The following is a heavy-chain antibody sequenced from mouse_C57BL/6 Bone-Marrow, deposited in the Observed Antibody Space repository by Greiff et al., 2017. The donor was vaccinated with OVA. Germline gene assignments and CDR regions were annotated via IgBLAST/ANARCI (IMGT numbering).Heavy chain of an antibody. CDR3: ARRYYGSSYVFDY. V-gene: IGHV5-9*04. CDR2: ISGGGGNN. D-gene: IGHD1-1*01. Sequence: EVKLMESGGGLVKPGGSLKLSCAASGFTFSSYTMSWVRQPPEKRLEWVATISGGGGNNSYPDSVTGRFTISRDNAKNTLYLQMSILRSEDTAVYYCARRYYGSSYVFDYWGQGTTLTVSS. J-gene: IGHJ2*01. CDR1: GFTFSSYT.